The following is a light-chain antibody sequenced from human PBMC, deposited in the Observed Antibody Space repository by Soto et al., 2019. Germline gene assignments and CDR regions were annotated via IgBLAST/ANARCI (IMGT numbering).Light chain of an antibody. J-gene: IGKJ5*01. CDR3: QQYNNWIT. Sequence: EIALTQSPATLSLSPGESSYHSFRSSQSVTYNLAWYQQKLGLGPWLLIYAASNRATGVPARFSGSWSGTEFTLTISSLQSEDFAVYYCQQYNNWITFGQGTRLEIK. CDR2: AAS. CDR1: QSVTYN. V-gene: IGKV3-15*01.